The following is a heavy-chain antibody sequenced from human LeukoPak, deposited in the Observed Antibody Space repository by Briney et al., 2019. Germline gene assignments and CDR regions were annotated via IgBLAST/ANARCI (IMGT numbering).Heavy chain of an antibody. Sequence: SETLSLTCTVSGGSISSSSYYWGWIRQPPGKGLEWIGEINHSGSTNYNPSLKSRVTISVDTSKNQFSLKLSSVTAADTAVYYCASRSRAATYSWFDPWGQGTLVTVSS. CDR1: GGSISSSSYY. CDR3: ASRSRAATYSWFDP. J-gene: IGHJ5*02. CDR2: INHSGST. D-gene: IGHD2-15*01. V-gene: IGHV4-39*07.